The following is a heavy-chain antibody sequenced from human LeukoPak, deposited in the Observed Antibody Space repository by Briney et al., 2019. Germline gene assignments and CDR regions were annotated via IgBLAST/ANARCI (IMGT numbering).Heavy chain of an antibody. CDR1: GFTFSNYG. CDR2: ISYDGSNK. CDR3: AKGIPADY. V-gene: IGHV3-30*18. J-gene: IGHJ4*02. Sequence: PGRSLRLSCAASGFTFSNYGMHWVRQAPRKGLGWVAIISYDGSNKYYADSVKGRFTISRDNTKNTLYLQMDSLGAEDTAIYYCAKGIPADYWGQGTLVTVSS. D-gene: IGHD2-2*01.